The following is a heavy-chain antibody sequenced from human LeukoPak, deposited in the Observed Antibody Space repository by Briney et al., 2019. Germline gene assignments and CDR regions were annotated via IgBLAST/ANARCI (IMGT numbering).Heavy chain of an antibody. Sequence: SVKVSCKASGGTFSGYAISWVRQAPGQGLEWMGGIIPIFGTANYAQKFQGRVTITTDESTSTAYMELSSLRSEDTAVYYCARGVAARRIYMDVWGKGTTVTVSS. CDR1: GGTFSGYA. D-gene: IGHD6-6*01. J-gene: IGHJ6*03. V-gene: IGHV1-69*05. CDR2: IIPIFGTA. CDR3: ARGVAARRIYMDV.